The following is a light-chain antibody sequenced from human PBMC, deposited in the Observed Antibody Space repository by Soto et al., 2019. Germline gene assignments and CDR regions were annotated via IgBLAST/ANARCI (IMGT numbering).Light chain of an antibody. J-gene: IGLJ1*01. CDR3: CSYAGSYTYV. Sequence: QSALTQPRSVSGSPGQSVTISCTGTSSDVGGYNYVSWYQQHPGKAPKFMIYDVSKRPSGVPDRFSGSKSVNTASLTISGLQAEDEADYYCCSYAGSYTYVFGTGTKLTVL. CDR2: DVS. V-gene: IGLV2-11*01. CDR1: SSDVGGYNY.